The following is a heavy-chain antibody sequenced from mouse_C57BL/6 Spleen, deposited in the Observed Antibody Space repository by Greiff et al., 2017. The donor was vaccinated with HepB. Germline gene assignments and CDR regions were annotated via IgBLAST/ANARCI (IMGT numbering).Heavy chain of an antibody. CDR2: IYPGDGDT. D-gene: IGHD2-4*01. V-gene: IGHV1-82*01. J-gene: IGHJ1*03. CDR1: GYAFSSSW. CDR3: ARRGDYDGDWYFDV. Sequence: QVQLKQSGPELVKPGASVKISCKASGYAFSSSWMNWVKQRPGKGLEWIGRIYPGDGDTNYNGKFKGKATLTADKSSSTAYMQLSSLTSEDSAVYFCARRGDYDGDWYFDVWGTGTTVTVSS.